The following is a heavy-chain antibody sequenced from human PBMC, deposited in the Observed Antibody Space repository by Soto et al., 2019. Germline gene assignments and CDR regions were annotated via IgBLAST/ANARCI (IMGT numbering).Heavy chain of an antibody. CDR3: ARDKRDLRFLEWSYYFDY. CDR1: GFTFSSYA. Sequence: QVQLVESGGGVVQPGRSLRLSCAASGFTFSSYAIHWVRQAPGKGLEWVALISYDGSNKYYEDSVKGRFTISRDNSKNTLYLQMNSLRAEDTAVYYCARDKRDLRFLEWSYYFDYWGQGTLVTVSS. V-gene: IGHV3-30-3*01. D-gene: IGHD3-3*01. J-gene: IGHJ4*02. CDR2: ISYDGSNK.